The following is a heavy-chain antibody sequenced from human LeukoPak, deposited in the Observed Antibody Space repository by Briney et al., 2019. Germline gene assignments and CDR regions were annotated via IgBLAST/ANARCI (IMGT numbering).Heavy chain of an antibody. J-gene: IGHJ4*02. CDR1: GFMFSSYW. V-gene: IGHV3-7*01. CDR2: IKQDGSEK. D-gene: IGHD1-20*01. Sequence: GGSLRLSCAASGFMFSSYWMTWVRQAPGKGLDWVANIKQDGSEKYYVDSVKGRFTISRDNAKNSLYLQMNSLRAEDTAVYYCAREYNWNYLDYWGQGTLVTVSS. CDR3: AREYNWNYLDY.